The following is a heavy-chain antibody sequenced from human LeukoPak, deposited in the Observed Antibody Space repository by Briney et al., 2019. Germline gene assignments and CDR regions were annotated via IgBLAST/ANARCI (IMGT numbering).Heavy chain of an antibody. Sequence: GESLKISCKGSGYSFISYWISWVRQMPGKGLEWMGKIDPSDSDTNYSPSFQGHVTISADKSISTAYLQWSSLKASDSAIYYCARAFSPYGSSVNWFDLWGQGTLVTVSS. CDR1: GYSFISYW. V-gene: IGHV5-10-1*01. CDR2: IDPSDSDT. CDR3: ARAFSPYGSSVNWFDL. J-gene: IGHJ5*02. D-gene: IGHD3-10*01.